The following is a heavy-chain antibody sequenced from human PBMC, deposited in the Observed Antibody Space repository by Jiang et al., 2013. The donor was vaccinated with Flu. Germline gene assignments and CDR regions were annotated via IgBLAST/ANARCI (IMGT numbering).Heavy chain of an antibody. J-gene: IGHJ4*02. Sequence: SGAEVKRPGASVKVSCKASGYTFTTYNINWVRQAAGRRLEWVGWIHPNSGNTGYSQRFQGRVTMTTNTSINTAYLELSSLRSDDTALYFCTRGEPRRHSDYWGQGTLVTVSP. CDR2: IHPNSGNT. V-gene: IGHV1-8*01. CDR1: GYTFTTYN. CDR3: TRGEPRRHSDY.